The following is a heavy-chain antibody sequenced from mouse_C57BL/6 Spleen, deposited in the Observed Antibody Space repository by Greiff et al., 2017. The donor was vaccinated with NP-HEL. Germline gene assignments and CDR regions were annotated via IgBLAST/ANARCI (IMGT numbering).Heavy chain of an antibody. V-gene: IGHV1-55*01. J-gene: IGHJ1*03. CDR1: GYTFTSYW. CDR2: IYPGSGST. Sequence: QVQLQQPGAELVKPGASVKMSCKASGYTFTSYWITWVKQRPGQGLEWIGDIYPGSGSTNYNEKFKSKATLTVDTSSSTAYMQLSSLTSEDSAVYYCAKYYYSSSYYWYFDVWGTGTTVTVSS. CDR3: AKYYYSSSYYWYFDV. D-gene: IGHD1-1*01.